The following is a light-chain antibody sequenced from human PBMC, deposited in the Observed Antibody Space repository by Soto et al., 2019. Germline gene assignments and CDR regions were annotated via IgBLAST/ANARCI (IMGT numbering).Light chain of an antibody. CDR1: QSVSSN. CDR3: QQYNNWPPGIS. CDR2: GAS. J-gene: IGKJ5*01. V-gene: IGKV3-15*01. Sequence: EIVMTQSPASLSVSPGERATPSCRASQSVSSNLAWYQQKPGQAPRLLIYGASTRATGIPARFSGSGSGTEFTLTISSLQSEDFAVYYCQQYNNWPPGISFGQGTRLEIK.